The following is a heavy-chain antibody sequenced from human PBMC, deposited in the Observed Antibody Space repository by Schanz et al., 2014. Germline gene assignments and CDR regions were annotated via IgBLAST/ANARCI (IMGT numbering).Heavy chain of an antibody. CDR1: GGSITTPNW. V-gene: IGHV4-4*02. J-gene: IGHJ4*02. CDR3: ARGRYDGGGSFDS. Sequence: QVQLQESGPGVVKPSGTLSLTCAVSGGSITTPNWWNWVRQPPGKGLEWIGEVYQTGRTNYKTSLGSRATMSIDKSKNQFFLNLTSVTASDTAVYYCARGRYDGGGSFDSWGQGALVTVSS. CDR2: VYQTGRT. D-gene: IGHD3-16*01.